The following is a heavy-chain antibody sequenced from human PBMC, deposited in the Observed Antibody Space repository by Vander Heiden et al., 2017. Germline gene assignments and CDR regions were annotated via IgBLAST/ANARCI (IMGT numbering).Heavy chain of an antibody. D-gene: IGHD4-17*01. Sequence: EVLMLESGGGLVQPGGSLRLSCAASGSHIGVDGMTWVRQVPEKGLEWVASIHGSGSGARYPDSVRGRFSISIDNSKNTLYLQMDSLRADDTAIYFCGRDPNGDYIGAFEFWGHGTVVSVSS. J-gene: IGHJ3*01. V-gene: IGHV3-23*01. CDR1: GSHIGVDG. CDR3: GRDPNGDYIGAFEF. CDR2: IHGSGSGA.